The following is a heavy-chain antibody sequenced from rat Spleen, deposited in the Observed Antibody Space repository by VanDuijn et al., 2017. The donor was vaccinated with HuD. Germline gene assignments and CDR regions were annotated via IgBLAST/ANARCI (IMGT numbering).Heavy chain of an antibody. CDR2: VSSGGNT. Sequence: QVQLKESGPGLVQPSQTLSLTCTVSGFSLTTNGVSWVRQPPGKGLEWIAAVSSGGNTYYNSGIKSRLSISRDTSKSKVFLKMDSLQSDDTGTYYCTRVYFSGARYFDFWGPGTMVTVSS. J-gene: IGHJ1*01. V-gene: IGHV2S12*01. CDR3: TRVYFSGARYFDF. D-gene: IGHD1-1*01. CDR1: GFSLTTNG.